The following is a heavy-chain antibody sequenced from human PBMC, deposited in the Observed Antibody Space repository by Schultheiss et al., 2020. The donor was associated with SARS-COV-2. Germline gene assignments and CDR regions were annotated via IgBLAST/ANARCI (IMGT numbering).Heavy chain of an antibody. Sequence: GESLKISCAASGFTFSSYAMSWVRQAPGKGLEWVSAISGSGGSTYYADSVKGRFTISRDNSKNTLYLQMNSLRAEDTAVYYCAKYSWYSGSLIDYWGQGTLVTVSS. CDR2: ISGSGGST. V-gene: IGHV3-23*01. D-gene: IGHD2-8*02. CDR3: AKYSWYSGSLIDY. CDR1: GFTFSSYA. J-gene: IGHJ4*02.